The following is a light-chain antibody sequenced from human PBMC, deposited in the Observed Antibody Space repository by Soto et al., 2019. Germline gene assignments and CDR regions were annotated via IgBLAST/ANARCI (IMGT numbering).Light chain of an antibody. CDR3: SSYTSSSTPWV. V-gene: IGLV2-14*01. CDR1: SSDVGGYNY. CDR2: EVS. J-gene: IGLJ3*02. Sequence: QSVLTQPASVSGSPGQSITISCTGTSSDVGGYNYVSWYQHHPGKAPKVMIYEVSNRPSGVSNRFSGSKSGNTASLTISGLLAEDEADYYCSSYTSSSTPWVFGGGTKLTVL.